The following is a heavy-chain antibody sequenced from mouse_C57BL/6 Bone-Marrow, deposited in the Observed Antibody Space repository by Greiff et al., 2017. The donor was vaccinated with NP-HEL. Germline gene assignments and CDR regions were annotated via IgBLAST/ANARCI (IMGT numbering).Heavy chain of an antibody. V-gene: IGHV1-55*01. D-gene: IGHD1-1*01. Sequence: QVQLQQSGAELVKPGASVKMSCKASGYTFTSYWITWVKQRPGQGLEWIGDIYPGSGSTNYNEKFKSKATLTVDTSSSTAYMQLSSLTSEDSAVYYCARKTTVVDWYFDVWGTGTTVTVSS. CDR2: IYPGSGST. CDR1: GYTFTSYW. J-gene: IGHJ1*03. CDR3: ARKTTVVDWYFDV.